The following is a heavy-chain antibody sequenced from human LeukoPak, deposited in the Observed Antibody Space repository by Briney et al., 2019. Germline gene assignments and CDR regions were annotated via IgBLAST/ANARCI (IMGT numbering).Heavy chain of an antibody. D-gene: IGHD3-10*01. CDR1: GFTFSSFG. CDR2: ISYDGKSK. Sequence: GRSLRLSCAASGFTFSSFGVHWVRQAPGKGLEWVALISYDGKSKYCAASVKGRFTISRDNSKNTLYLQMNSLRAEDTAVYYSARDRYYGSGSSFDYWGQGTLVTVSS. J-gene: IGHJ4*02. V-gene: IGHV3-30*03. CDR3: ARDRYYGSGSSFDY.